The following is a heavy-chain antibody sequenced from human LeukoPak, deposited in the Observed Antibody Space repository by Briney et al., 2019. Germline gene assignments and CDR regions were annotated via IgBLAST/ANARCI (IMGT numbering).Heavy chain of an antibody. Sequence: GGSLRLSCAASGFTFSSYGMHWVRQAPGKGLEWVAFIRYDGINKYYADSVKGRFTISRDNSKNTLSLQMNSLRAEDTAVYYCARLRDDFDYWGQGTLVTVSS. V-gene: IGHV3-30*02. J-gene: IGHJ4*02. D-gene: IGHD4-17*01. CDR2: IRYDGINK. CDR3: ARLRDDFDY. CDR1: GFTFSSYG.